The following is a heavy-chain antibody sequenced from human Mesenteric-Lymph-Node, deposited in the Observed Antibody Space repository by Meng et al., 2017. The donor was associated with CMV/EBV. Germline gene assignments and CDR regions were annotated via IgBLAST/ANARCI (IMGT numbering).Heavy chain of an antibody. CDR2: IYYSGST. J-gene: IGHJ4*02. V-gene: IGHV4-59*01. CDR3: ARDGVASRPYVGIDY. CDR1: GGSISSYY. D-gene: IGHD6-6*01. Sequence: SETLSLTCTVSGGSISSYYWSWIRQPPGKGLEWIGYIYYSGSTNYNPSLKSRVTISVDTSKNQFSLKLSSVTAADTAVYYCARDGVASRPYVGIDYWGQGTLVTVSS.